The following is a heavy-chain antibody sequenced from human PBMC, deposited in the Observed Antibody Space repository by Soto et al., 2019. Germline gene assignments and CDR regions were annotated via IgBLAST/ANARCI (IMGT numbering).Heavy chain of an antibody. CDR2: MNPNSGNT. Sequence: GASVKVSCKASGYTFTSYDINWVRQATGQGLERMGWMNPNSGNTGYAQKFQGRVTMTRNTSISTAYMELSSLRSEDTAVYYCAXXCXLGYCTNGVCLAAFDTRAQGTMVTVSS. CDR1: GYTFTSYD. CDR3: AXXCXLGYCTNGVCLAAFDT. J-gene: IGHJ3*02. V-gene: IGHV1-8*01. D-gene: IGHD2-8*01.